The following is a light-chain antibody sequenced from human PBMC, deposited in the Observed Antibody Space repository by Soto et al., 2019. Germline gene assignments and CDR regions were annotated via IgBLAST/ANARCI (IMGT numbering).Light chain of an antibody. J-gene: IGLJ2*01. V-gene: IGLV1-44*01. CDR1: SSNIARNT. CDR2: NNN. CDR3: ATWYDSLNGVV. Sequence: QSVLTQPPSASGTPGQTVTISCSGSSSNIARNTESWYQEVPGTAPKLLIYNNNQRPSGVPDRFSASKSGTSASLVISGLQSEDEANYYCATWYDSLNGVVFGGGTKLTVL.